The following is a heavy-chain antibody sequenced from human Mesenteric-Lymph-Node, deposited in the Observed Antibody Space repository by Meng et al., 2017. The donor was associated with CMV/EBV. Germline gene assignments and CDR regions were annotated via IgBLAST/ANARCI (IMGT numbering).Heavy chain of an antibody. CDR2: VYYSGST. D-gene: IGHD3-10*01. J-gene: IGHJ4*02. CDR1: GSSISSYY. Sequence: GSLRLSCTVSGSSISSYYWSWIRQPPGKRLEWIGYVYYSGSTSYNPSLKSRVTISVDRSKNQFSLKLNSVTAADTAVYYCARKGSSLVRPLDYWGQGTLVTVSS. V-gene: IGHV4-59*01. CDR3: ARKGSSLVRPLDY.